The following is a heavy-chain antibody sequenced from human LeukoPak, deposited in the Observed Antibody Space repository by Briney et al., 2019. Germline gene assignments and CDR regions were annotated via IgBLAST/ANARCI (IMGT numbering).Heavy chain of an antibody. Sequence: GASVTVSFKASGYTFTIYNHHWVRQAPGQGVEWMGIIFPSGGATMYAQRFQGRVTVTRDTSTSTVYMELSSLISEDTAVYYCAREDRRATYYFDNWGQGTLVTVSS. J-gene: IGHJ4*02. CDR2: IFPSGGAT. D-gene: IGHD3-10*01. CDR1: GYTFTIYN. V-gene: IGHV1-46*01. CDR3: AREDRRATYYFDN.